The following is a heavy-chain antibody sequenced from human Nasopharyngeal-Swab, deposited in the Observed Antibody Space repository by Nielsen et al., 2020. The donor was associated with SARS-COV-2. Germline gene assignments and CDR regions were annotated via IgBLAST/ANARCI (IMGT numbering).Heavy chain of an antibody. V-gene: IGHV3-23*01. J-gene: IGHJ6*02. D-gene: IGHD6-19*01. CDR3: AKGGTQTVAGYGMDA. CDR1: GFTFSTYA. Sequence: GESLKISCVASGFTFSTYAMSWVRQAPGKGLEWVSGVSDIGGRTYYSDSVKGRFTLSRDNSKNTLYLQMNSLRVDDTAVYFCAKGGTQTVAGYGMDAWGRGTTVTV. CDR2: VSDIGGRT.